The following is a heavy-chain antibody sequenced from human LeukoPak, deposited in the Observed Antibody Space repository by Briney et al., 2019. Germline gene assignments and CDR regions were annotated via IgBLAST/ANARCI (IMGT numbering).Heavy chain of an antibody. J-gene: IGHJ3*02. V-gene: IGHV4-39*07. CDR2: IYYSGST. CDR1: GGSISSSSYY. Sequence: PSETLSLTCTVSGGSISSSSYYWGWIRQPPGKGLEWIGSIYYSGSTYYNPSLKSRVTISVDTSKNQFSLKLSSVTAADTAVYYCAREYDRGAFDIWGQGTMVTVSS. D-gene: IGHD3-22*01. CDR3: AREYDRGAFDI.